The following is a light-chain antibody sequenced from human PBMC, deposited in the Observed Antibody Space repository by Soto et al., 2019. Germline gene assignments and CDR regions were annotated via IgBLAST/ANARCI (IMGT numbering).Light chain of an antibody. J-gene: IGKJ1*01. CDR1: QRVSSNS. Sequence: EIVMTQSPATLSVVPVETATLSCRASQRVSSNSLAWYQQKPGLAPRLLIYDASRRATGIPDRFSGSGSGADFILSISRLEPEDFAVYYCQQYGSSPWTFGQGTKVHI. CDR3: QQYGSSPWT. V-gene: IGKV3D-20*01. CDR2: DAS.